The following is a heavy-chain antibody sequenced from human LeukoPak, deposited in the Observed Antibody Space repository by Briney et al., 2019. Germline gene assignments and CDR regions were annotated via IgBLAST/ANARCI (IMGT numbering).Heavy chain of an antibody. D-gene: IGHD3-10*01. V-gene: IGHV4-61*02. CDR1: GFSISSGSYY. J-gene: IGHJ6*02. CDR2: IYTSGST. Sequence: RTSETLSLTCTVSGFSISSGSYYWSWLRQPAGKGLEWIVRIYTSGSTNCNPSLKSRVTISVDTSKNQFSLKLSSVTAADTAVYYCAVLDYYGSGSYLSDGYYYYGMDVWGQGTTVTVSS. CDR3: AVLDYYGSGSYLSDGYYYYGMDV.